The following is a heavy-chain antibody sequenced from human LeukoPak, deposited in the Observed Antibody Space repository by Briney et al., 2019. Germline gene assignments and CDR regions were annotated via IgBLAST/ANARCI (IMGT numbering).Heavy chain of an antibody. Sequence: GGSLRLSCAASGFTFSSYEMNWVRQAPGKGLEWVSYISSSGSTIYYADSVKGRFTISRDNAKNPLYLQMNSLRAEDTAVYYWARDDRRYGMDVWGQGATGTVS. D-gene: IGHD3-22*01. CDR3: ARDDRRYGMDV. J-gene: IGHJ6*02. CDR2: ISSSGSTI. CDR1: GFTFSSYE. V-gene: IGHV3-48*03.